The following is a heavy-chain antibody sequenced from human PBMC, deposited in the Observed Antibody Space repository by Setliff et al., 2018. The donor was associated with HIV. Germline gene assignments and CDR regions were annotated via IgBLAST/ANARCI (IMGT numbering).Heavy chain of an antibody. CDR3: VRDGHLYGQPFDY. D-gene: IGHD3-10*01. V-gene: IGHV3-21*01. CDR1: GFTFSSYG. J-gene: IGHJ4*02. Sequence: GGSLRLSCAASGFTFSSYGMHWVRQAPGKGLEWVSSISSSDDDTHYADSLRGRFTVSRDNAKSALYLQMNNLSVDDTAVYYCVRDGHLYGQPFDYWGQGALVTVSS. CDR2: ISSSDDDT.